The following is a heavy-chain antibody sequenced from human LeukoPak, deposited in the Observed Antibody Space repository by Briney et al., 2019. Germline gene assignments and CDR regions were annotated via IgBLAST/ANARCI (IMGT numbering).Heavy chain of an antibody. CDR2: IIPIFGTA. J-gene: IGHJ3*02. D-gene: IGHD3-10*01. CDR1: GGTFSSYA. Sequence: EASVKVSCKASGGTFSSYAISWVRQAPGQGLEWMGGIIPIFGTANYAQKFQGRVTITADKSTSTAYMELSSLRSEDTAVYYCASHITMVRGVISNDAFDIWGQGTMVTVSS. V-gene: IGHV1-69*06. CDR3: ASHITMVRGVISNDAFDI.